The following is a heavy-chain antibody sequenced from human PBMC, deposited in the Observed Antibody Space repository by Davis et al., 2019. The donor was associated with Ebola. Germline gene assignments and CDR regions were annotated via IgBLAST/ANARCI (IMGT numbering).Heavy chain of an antibody. J-gene: IGHJ4*02. Sequence: PGGSLRLSCAASGFTFDDYAMHWVRQAPEKGLEWVSGISWNSGSIGYADSVKGRFTISRDNAKNSLYLQMNSLRAEDTALYYCAKGSLAVTTLPYYFDYWGQGTLVTVSS. V-gene: IGHV3-9*01. CDR1: GFTFDDYA. D-gene: IGHD4-17*01. CDR2: ISWNSGSI. CDR3: AKGSLAVTTLPYYFDY.